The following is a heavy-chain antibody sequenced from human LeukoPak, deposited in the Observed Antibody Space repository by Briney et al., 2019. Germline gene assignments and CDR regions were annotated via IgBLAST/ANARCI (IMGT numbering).Heavy chain of an antibody. D-gene: IGHD6-19*01. J-gene: IGHJ4*02. CDR3: TRGSSGRRDN. V-gene: IGHV1-18*01. CDR2: ISAYNGNT. CDR1: GGTFSSYA. Sequence: ASVKVSCKASGGTFSSYAISWVRQAPGQGLEWMGWISAYNGNTNYAQKLQGRVTMTTDTSTSTAYMELRSLRSDDTAIYYCTRGSSGRRDNWGQGTLVTVSA.